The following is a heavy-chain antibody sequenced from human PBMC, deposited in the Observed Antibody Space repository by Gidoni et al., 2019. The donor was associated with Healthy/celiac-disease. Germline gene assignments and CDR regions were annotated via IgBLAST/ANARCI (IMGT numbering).Heavy chain of an antibody. V-gene: IGHV5-51*03. D-gene: IGHD5-12*01. Sequence: EVQLVQSGAEVKKPGESLKISCKGSGYSFTSYWIGWVRQMPGKGLEWMGIIYPGDSDTRYSPSFQGQVTISADKSISTAYLQWSSLKASDTAMYYCCGYSGYDSGHSDAFDIWGQGTMVTVSS. CDR1: GYSFTSYW. CDR2: IYPGDSDT. J-gene: IGHJ3*02. CDR3: CGYSGYDSGHSDAFDI.